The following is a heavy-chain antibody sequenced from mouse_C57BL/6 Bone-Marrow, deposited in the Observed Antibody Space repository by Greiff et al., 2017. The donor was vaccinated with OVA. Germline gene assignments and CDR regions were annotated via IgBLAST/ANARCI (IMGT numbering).Heavy chain of an antibody. CDR3: ARDSYGNYLYYYAMDY. Sequence: EVQLQQSGPVLVKPGASVKMSCKASGYTFTDYYMNWVKQSHGKSLEWIGVINPYNGGTSYNQKFKGKATLTVDKSSSTAYMELNSLTSEDSAVYYCARDSYGNYLYYYAMDYWGQGTSVTVSS. D-gene: IGHD2-1*01. J-gene: IGHJ4*01. CDR2: INPYNGGT. V-gene: IGHV1-19*01. CDR1: GYTFTDYY.